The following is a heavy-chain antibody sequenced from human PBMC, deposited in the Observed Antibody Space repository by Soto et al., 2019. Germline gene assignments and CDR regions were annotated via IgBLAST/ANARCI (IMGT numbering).Heavy chain of an antibody. Sequence: QVQLQESGPGLVKPSETLSLTCTVSGGSISRYYWSWIRQPPGKGLEWIGYIYYSGSTNYNPSLKSRVTISVDTSKKHFALKLSSVPAADTAVYYCARRYGANFAYWGQGTLVTVSS. CDR2: IYYSGST. CDR1: GGSISRYY. CDR3: ARRYGANFAY. J-gene: IGHJ4*02. V-gene: IGHV4-59*08. D-gene: IGHD4-17*01.